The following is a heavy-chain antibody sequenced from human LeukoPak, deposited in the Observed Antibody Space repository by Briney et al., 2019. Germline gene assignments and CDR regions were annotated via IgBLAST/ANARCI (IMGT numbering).Heavy chain of an antibody. Sequence: RPGESLKISCKASAYSFTTDWIGWVRQMPGKGLEWMGVIYPGDSRTRYSPSFQGQITISADQSTSTAYLQWGSLKASDTAMYYWACRKILDTWSDPWGQGTLVTVSS. CDR3: ACRKILDTWSDP. CDR1: AYSFTTDW. V-gene: IGHV5-51*01. J-gene: IGHJ5*02. CDR2: IYPGDSRT.